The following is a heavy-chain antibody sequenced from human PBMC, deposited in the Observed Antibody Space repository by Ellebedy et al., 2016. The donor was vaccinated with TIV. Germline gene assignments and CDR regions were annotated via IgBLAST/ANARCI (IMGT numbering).Heavy chain of an antibody. CDR3: AKERDTFRYFDY. CDR2: ISYDANNK. V-gene: IGHV3-30*18. D-gene: IGHD5-18*01. Sequence: PGGSLRLSCEASGFTFSSYAMHWVRQAPGKGLEWVAVISYDANNKYYVDSVKGRFTISRDNSKNMLYLQMNSLRAEDTAVYYCAKERDTFRYFDYWGQGTLVTVSS. J-gene: IGHJ4*02. CDR1: GFTFSSYA.